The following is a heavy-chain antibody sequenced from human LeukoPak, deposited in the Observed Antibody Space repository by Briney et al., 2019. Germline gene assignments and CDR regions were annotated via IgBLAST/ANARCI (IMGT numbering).Heavy chain of an antibody. CDR2: ISYDGSNK. Sequence: PGGSLRLSCAASGFTFSSYAMSWVRQAPGKGLEWVAVISYDGSNKYYADSVKGRFTISRDNSKNTLYLQMNSLRAEDTAVYYCARDPHPLLWLLPHYFDYWGQGTLVTVSS. D-gene: IGHD3-22*01. CDR1: GFTFSSYA. CDR3: ARDPHPLLWLLPHYFDY. V-gene: IGHV3-30*04. J-gene: IGHJ4*02.